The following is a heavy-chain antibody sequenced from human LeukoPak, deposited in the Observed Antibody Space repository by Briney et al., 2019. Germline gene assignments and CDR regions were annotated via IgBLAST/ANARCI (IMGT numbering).Heavy chain of an antibody. CDR2: INSDGSST. J-gene: IGHJ4*02. V-gene: IGHV3-74*01. Sequence: GGSLRLSCAASGFTFSNYWMHWVRQAPGKGLVWVSRINSDGSSTIYADSVKGRFTISRDNAKNTLYLQMNSLRAEDTAVYYCARGVAAIGKSPDYSGQGTLVTVSS. D-gene: IGHD1-1*01. CDR3: ARGVAAIGKSPDY. CDR1: GFTFSNYW.